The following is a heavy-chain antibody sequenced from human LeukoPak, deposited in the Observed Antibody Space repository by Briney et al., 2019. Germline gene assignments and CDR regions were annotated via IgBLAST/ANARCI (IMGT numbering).Heavy chain of an antibody. V-gene: IGHV1-69*04. CDR1: GGTFSSYA. Sequence: SVKVSCKASGGTFSSYAISWVRQAPGQGLEWMGRIIPVLGLANYGQKFQGRVTITADKSTSTAYMELSSLRSEDTAVYYCARNVLRFLEWSGGYFDYWGQGTLVTVSS. CDR3: ARNVLRFLEWSGGYFDY. J-gene: IGHJ4*02. D-gene: IGHD3-3*01. CDR2: IIPVLGLA.